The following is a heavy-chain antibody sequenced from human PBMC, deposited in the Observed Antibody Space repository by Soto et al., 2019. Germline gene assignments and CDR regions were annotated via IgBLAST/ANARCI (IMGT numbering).Heavy chain of an antibody. D-gene: IGHD3-9*01. J-gene: IGHJ3*02. Sequence: SETLSLTCTVSGGSISSYYWSWIRQPPGKGLEWIGYIYYRGSTNYNPSLKSRVTISVDTSKNQFSLKLSSVTAADTGVYFCGGGYYVILTGSRGGFDIWGQGTTVTVS. CDR2: IYYRGST. CDR1: GGSISSYY. CDR3: GGGYYVILTGSRGGFDI. V-gene: IGHV4-59*12.